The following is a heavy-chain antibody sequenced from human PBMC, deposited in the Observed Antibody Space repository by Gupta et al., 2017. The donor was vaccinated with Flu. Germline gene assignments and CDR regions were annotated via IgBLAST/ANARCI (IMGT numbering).Heavy chain of an antibody. CDR1: GFDFSDYA. CDR2: IRSRRFGGTP. Sequence: EVQLVESGGGLAQPGRSLRLSCTASGFDFSDYAISWIRQAPGKGLEWVGFIRSRRFGGTPDYAASVRDRFTISRDDSKGIAYLQMNSLKIEDTAVYFCSRDLAVISTIGGTNWCDPRGPGALVTVSS. D-gene: IGHD1-1*01. CDR3: SRDLAVISTIGGTNWCDP. J-gene: IGHJ5*02. V-gene: IGHV3-49*03.